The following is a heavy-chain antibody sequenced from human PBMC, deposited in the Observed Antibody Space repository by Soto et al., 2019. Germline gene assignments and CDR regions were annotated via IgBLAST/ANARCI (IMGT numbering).Heavy chain of an antibody. CDR2: INPGSGVT. CDR3: ARVAGHRNARFDT. D-gene: IGHD1-1*01. CDR1: GYSFTKYH. Sequence: GASVKVSCKASGYSFTKYHMHWVRQAPGQGLEWMGWINPGSGVTNQAQKFQGRVTMTRDTSITTTYMELNSLTSDDTGVYYCARVAGHRNARFDTWGQGALVTVSS. J-gene: IGHJ4*02. V-gene: IGHV1-2*02.